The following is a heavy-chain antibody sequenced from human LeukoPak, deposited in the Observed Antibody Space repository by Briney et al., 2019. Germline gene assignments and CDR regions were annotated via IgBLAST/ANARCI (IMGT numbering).Heavy chain of an antibody. J-gene: IGHJ4*02. CDR1: GYTFTGYY. CDR3: VRGGSTDSGDFDY. CDR2: INPNSGGT. V-gene: IGHV1-2*04. Sequence: ASVKVSCKASGYTFTGYYMHWVRQAPGQGLEWMGWINPNSGGTNYAQKFQGWVTMTRDTSISTAYMELSRLRSDDTAVYYCVRGGSTDSGDFDYWGQGTLVTVSS. D-gene: IGHD4-17*01.